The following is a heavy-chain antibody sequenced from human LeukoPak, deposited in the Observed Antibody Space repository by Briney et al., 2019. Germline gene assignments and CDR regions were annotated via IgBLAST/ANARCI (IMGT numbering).Heavy chain of an antibody. V-gene: IGHV3-30*06. Sequence: PGRSLRLSCAASGFTFSSYAMHWVRQAPGKGLEWVAVISYDGSNKYYADSVKGRFTISRDNSKNTLYLQMNSLRAEDPAVYYCARDRGYYGSGSYLYHYYYMYIWGKGTTVTVSS. J-gene: IGHJ6*03. D-gene: IGHD3-10*01. CDR1: GFTFSSYA. CDR3: ARDRGYYGSGSYLYHYYYMYI. CDR2: ISYDGSNK.